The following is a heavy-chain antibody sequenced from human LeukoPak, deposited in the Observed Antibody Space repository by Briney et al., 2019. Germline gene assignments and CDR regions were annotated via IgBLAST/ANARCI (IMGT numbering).Heavy chain of an antibody. V-gene: IGHV4-34*01. Sequence: PSETLSLTCAVYGGSFSGYYWSWIRQPPGKGLEWIGEINHSGSTNYNPSLKSRVTISVDTSKNQFSLKLSSVTAADTAVYYCARVLGSGWYGLIGYWGQGTLVTVSS. D-gene: IGHD6-19*01. CDR3: ARVLGSGWYGLIGY. CDR1: GGSFSGYY. J-gene: IGHJ4*02. CDR2: INHSGST.